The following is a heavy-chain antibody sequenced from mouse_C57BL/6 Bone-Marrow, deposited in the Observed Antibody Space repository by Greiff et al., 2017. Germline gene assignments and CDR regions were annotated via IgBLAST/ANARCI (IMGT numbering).Heavy chain of an antibody. Sequence: VKLMESGAELVKPGASVKLSCKASGYTFTEYTIHWVKQRSGQGLEWIGWFYPGSGSIKYNEKFKDKATLTADKSSSTVYMELSRLTSEDSAVYFCARHTNYYGRSYCAMDYWGQGTSVTVSS. V-gene: IGHV1-62-2*01. CDR3: ARHTNYYGRSYCAMDY. CDR2: FYPGSGSI. J-gene: IGHJ4*01. D-gene: IGHD1-1*01. CDR1: GYTFTEYT.